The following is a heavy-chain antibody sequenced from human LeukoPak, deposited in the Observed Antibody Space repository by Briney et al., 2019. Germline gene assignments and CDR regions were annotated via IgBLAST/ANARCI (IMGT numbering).Heavy chain of an antibody. Sequence: ASVKVSCKASGYTFTSYDINWVRQATGQGLEWMGWMNPNSGNTGYAQKFQGRVTMTRNTSISTAYMELSSLRSEDTAVYYCARWGSSGWYFDPWGQGTLVTVSS. V-gene: IGHV1-8*01. CDR1: GYTFTSYD. CDR3: ARWGSSGWYFDP. CDR2: MNPNSGNT. J-gene: IGHJ5*02. D-gene: IGHD6-19*01.